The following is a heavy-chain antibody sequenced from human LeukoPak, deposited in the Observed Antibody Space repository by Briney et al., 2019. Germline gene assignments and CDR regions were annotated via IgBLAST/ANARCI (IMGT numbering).Heavy chain of an antibody. CDR2: ISGSGGST. D-gene: IGHD3-22*01. CDR3: AKDLYYYDSSGYYYTFDY. CDR1: GFTFSSYA. Sequence: GGSLRLSCAASGFTFSSYAMSWVRQAPGKGLEWVSAISGSGGSTYYADSVKGRFTISRDNSKNTLYLQMDSLRAEDTAVYYSAKDLYYYDSSGYYYTFDYWGQGTLVTVSS. V-gene: IGHV3-23*01. J-gene: IGHJ4*02.